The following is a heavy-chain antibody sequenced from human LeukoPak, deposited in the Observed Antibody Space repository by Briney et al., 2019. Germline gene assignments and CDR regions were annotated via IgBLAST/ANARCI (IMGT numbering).Heavy chain of an antibody. CDR2: IIPVFGTS. V-gene: IGHV1-69*01. J-gene: IGHJ5*02. D-gene: IGHD6-19*01. Sequence: GSSVTVSCKASGGTFSSYAISWVRQAPGQGLEWMGGIIPVFGTSNYAQKFQGRVTITADESTRTAYMELSSLRSEDTAVYYCARPTVAGRRDWFDPWGQGTLVTVSS. CDR3: ARPTVAGRRDWFDP. CDR1: GGTFSSYA.